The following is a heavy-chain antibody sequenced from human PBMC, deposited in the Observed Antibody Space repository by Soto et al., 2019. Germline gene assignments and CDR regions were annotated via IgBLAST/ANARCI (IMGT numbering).Heavy chain of an antibody. J-gene: IGHJ4*02. Sequence: GGSLRLSCAASGFTFSSYAMHWVRQAPGKGLEWVAVISYDGSNKYYADSVKGRFTISRDNSKNTLYLQMNSLRAEDTAVYYCAREVDQYYDILTGYYTPLDYWGQGTLVTVSS. CDR3: AREVDQYYDILTGYYTPLDY. D-gene: IGHD3-9*01. CDR2: ISYDGSNK. CDR1: GFTFSSYA. V-gene: IGHV3-30-3*01.